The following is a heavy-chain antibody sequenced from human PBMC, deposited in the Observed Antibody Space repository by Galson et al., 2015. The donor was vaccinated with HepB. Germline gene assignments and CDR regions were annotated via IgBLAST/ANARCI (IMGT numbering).Heavy chain of an antibody. CDR1: GGSISSGDYF. Sequence: QLQLQESGSGLVKPSQTLSLTCTVSGGSISSGDYFWSWIRQPPGKGLEWIGSIYYSARTYYNPSLKSRVTISVDTSKNQFSLKLSSVTAADTAVYYCARAPWLVPRGVFDIWGQGTMVTVSS. J-gene: IGHJ3*02. CDR3: ARAPWLVPRGVFDI. D-gene: IGHD6-19*01. CDR2: IYYSART. V-gene: IGHV4-30-4*01.